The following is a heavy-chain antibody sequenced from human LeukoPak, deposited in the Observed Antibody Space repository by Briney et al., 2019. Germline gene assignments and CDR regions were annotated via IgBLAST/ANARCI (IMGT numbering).Heavy chain of an antibody. Sequence: GGSLRLSCAASGFTFSDYYMGWIRQAPGKGLEWVSYISTSGAIYYADSVKGRFTISRDNAKNSLYLQMNSLRAEDTAVYYCAREQGGNRGGWGQGTLVTVSS. CDR2: ISTSGAI. D-gene: IGHD4-23*01. J-gene: IGHJ4*02. CDR3: AREQGGNRGG. CDR1: GFTFSDYY. V-gene: IGHV3-69-1*01.